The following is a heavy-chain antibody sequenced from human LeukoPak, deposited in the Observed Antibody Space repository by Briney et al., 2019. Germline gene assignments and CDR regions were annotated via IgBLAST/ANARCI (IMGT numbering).Heavy chain of an antibody. Sequence: GGSLRLSCAASGFTFSSYEMNWVRQAPGKGLEWVSTISSNSNIYYADSVRGRFTISRDNAKNSLYLQMNSLRAEDTAVYYCARDTYTSRWYHYDYWGQGTLVTVSS. J-gene: IGHJ4*02. CDR3: ARDTYTSRWYHYDY. D-gene: IGHD6-13*01. V-gene: IGHV3-21*01. CDR1: GFTFSSYE. CDR2: ISSNSNI.